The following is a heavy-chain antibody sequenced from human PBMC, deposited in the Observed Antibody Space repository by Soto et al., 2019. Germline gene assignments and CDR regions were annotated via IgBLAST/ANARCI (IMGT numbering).Heavy chain of an antibody. Sequence: ASVKVSCKASGYTFTSYAMHWVRQAPGQGLEWMGWISAYNGNTNYAQKLQGRVTMTTDTSTSTAYMELRSLRSDDTAVYYCARSTTVRHYFDYWGQGTLVTVSS. CDR3: ARSTTVRHYFDY. CDR1: GYTFTSYA. D-gene: IGHD2-2*01. J-gene: IGHJ4*02. CDR2: ISAYNGNT. V-gene: IGHV1-18*01.